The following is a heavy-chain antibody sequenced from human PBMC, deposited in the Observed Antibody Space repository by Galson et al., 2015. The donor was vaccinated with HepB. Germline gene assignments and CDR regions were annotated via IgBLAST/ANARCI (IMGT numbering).Heavy chain of an antibody. Sequence: SLRLSCAASGFTFSRYWMSWVRQAPGKGLEWVANIKEDGSEKYYVDSVKGRFTISRDNAKNSLYLQMNSLRAEDTAVYYCARGYYGDSRVEGYWGQGTLVTVSS. V-gene: IGHV3-7*03. J-gene: IGHJ4*02. CDR3: ARGYYGDSRVEGY. D-gene: IGHD4-17*01. CDR1: GFTFSRYW. CDR2: IKEDGSEK.